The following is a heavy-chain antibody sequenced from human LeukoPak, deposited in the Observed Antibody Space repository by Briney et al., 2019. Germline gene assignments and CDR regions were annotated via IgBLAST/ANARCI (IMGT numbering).Heavy chain of an antibody. Sequence: SETLSLTCAVYGGSFSGYYWSWIRQPPGKGLEWIGEINHSGSTNYNPSLKSRVTVSVDTSKNQFSLKVSSMTAADTAVYHCARWTTVVTDGAFDIWGQGTMVTVSS. CDR1: GGSFSGYY. D-gene: IGHD4-23*01. CDR2: INHSGST. CDR3: ARWTTVVTDGAFDI. J-gene: IGHJ3*02. V-gene: IGHV4-34*01.